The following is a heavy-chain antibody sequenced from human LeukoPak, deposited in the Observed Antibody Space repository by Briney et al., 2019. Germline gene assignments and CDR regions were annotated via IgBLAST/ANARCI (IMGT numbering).Heavy chain of an antibody. J-gene: IGHJ5*02. Sequence: GGSLRLSCAASGFTFSSYWMSWVRQAPGKRLEWVANIKQDGSEKYYVDSVKGRFTISRDNAKNSLYLQMNSLRAEDTAVYYCARVGKVGFGESNWFDPWGQGTLVTVSS. D-gene: IGHD3-10*01. CDR1: GFTFSSYW. V-gene: IGHV3-7*01. CDR2: IKQDGSEK. CDR3: ARVGKVGFGESNWFDP.